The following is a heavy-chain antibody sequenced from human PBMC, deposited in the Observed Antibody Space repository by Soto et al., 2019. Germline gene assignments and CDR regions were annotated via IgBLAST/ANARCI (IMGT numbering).Heavy chain of an antibody. Sequence: SATLSLTCTVSNDSISTYYRSWIRQPPGKGLEWIGFIYYSGSTRYNPSLKSRVTMSLDTFMNQFSLSLSSGTAADTAVDYCAKTASTSMAVSHYDYWGQGTLVKVSS. V-gene: IGHV4-59*01. CDR3: AKTASTSMAVSHYDY. J-gene: IGHJ4*02. CDR2: IYYSGST. D-gene: IGHD5-18*01. CDR1: NDSISTYY.